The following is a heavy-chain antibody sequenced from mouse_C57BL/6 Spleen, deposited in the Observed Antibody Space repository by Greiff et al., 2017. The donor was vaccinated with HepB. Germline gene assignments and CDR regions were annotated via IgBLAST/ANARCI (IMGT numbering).Heavy chain of an antibody. V-gene: IGHV1-72*01. J-gene: IGHJ4*01. Sequence: QVQLQQPGAELVKPGASVKLSCKASGYTFTSYWMHWVKQRPGRGLEWIGRIDPNSGGTKYNEKFKSKATLTVDKPSSTAYMQLSSLTSEESAVYYGARSGYSIYGEGYAMDYWGQGTSVTVSS. D-gene: IGHD2-5*01. CDR2: IDPNSGGT. CDR1: GYTFTSYW. CDR3: ARSGYSIYGEGYAMDY.